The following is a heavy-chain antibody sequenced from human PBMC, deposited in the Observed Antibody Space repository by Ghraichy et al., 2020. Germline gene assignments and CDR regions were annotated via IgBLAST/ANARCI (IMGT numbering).Heavy chain of an antibody. CDR1: GDSINSGAYY. V-gene: IGHV4-39*01. J-gene: IGHJ4*02. Sequence: SETLSLTCTVSGDSINSGAYYWGWVRQPPDKGLEWIGSVYYTGTTKDSPSFKSRVSIYIDTSENQFSLRLTSVTAADTAVYYCARINSAIVSDRGQGTLVTVAS. CDR2: VYYTGTT. CDR3: ARINSAIVSD. D-gene: IGHD5/OR15-5a*01.